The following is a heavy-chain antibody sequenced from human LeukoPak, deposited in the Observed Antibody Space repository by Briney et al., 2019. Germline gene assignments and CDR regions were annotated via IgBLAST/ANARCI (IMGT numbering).Heavy chain of an antibody. CDR2: SYYSGST. J-gene: IGHJ4*02. D-gene: IGHD2-15*01. CDR3: ARHLLGYCSGGNCYYFDF. CDR1: GGSISSTTYY. Sequence: SETLSLTCTVSGGSISSTTYYWGWIRQPPGKGLEWIVSSYYSGSTYYNPSLKSRVTISVDTSKNQFSLKLSSVTAADTAVYYCARHLLGYCSGGNCYYFDFWGQGTLVTVSS. V-gene: IGHV4-39*01.